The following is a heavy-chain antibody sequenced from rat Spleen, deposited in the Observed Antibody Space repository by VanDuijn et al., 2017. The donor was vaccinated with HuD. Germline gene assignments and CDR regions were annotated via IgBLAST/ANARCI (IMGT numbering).Heavy chain of an antibody. CDR3: ARQWGGSFDY. Sequence: EVQLVESDGGLVQPGRSLKLSCAASGFTFSDYYMAWVRQAPTKGLEWVATISYDGSSTYYRDSVKGRFTISRDNAKSTLYLQMDSLRSEDTATYYCARQWGGSFDYWGQGVMVTVSS. V-gene: IGHV5-29*01. CDR1: GFTFSDYY. J-gene: IGHJ2*01. CDR2: ISYDGSST. D-gene: IGHD5-1*01.